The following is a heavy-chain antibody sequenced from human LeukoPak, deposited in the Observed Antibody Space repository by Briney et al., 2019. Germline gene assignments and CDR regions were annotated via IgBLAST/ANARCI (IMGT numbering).Heavy chain of an antibody. CDR1: GFTVTNNY. V-gene: IGHV3-66*01. J-gene: IGHJ6*02. CDR3: AREGYASGTRYGMDV. CDR2: IYAGGTT. Sequence: GGSLRLSCAASGFTVTNNYMSWVRQAPGKGLEWVSVIYAGGTTSYADSVKGRFTISRDSSKHTLYLQMNSLRAEDTAVYYCAREGYASGTRYGMDVWGQGTTVTVSS. D-gene: IGHD3-10*01.